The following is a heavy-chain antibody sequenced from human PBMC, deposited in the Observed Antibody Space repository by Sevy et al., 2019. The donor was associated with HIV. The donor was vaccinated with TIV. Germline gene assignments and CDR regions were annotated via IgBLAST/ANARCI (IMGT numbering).Heavy chain of an antibody. CDR2: IYYSGST. Sequence: SETLSLTCTVSGGSITSGGYYWSWIRQHPGKGLEWIGYIYYSGSTDYNPSLKSRLTISVDTSEKQFSLNLRSVTAADTAVYYCARGIASGYRSFDYWGQGTLVTVSS. CDR3: ARGIASGYRSFDY. D-gene: IGHD6-13*01. CDR1: GGSITSGGYY. V-gene: IGHV4-31*03. J-gene: IGHJ4*02.